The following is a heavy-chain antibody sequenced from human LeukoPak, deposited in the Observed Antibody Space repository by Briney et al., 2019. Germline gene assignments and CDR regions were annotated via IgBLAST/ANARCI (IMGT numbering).Heavy chain of an antibody. D-gene: IGHD3-10*01. Sequence: PSETLSLTCTVSGGSISSGSYYWSWIRQPGGKGLEWIGRIYTSGSTNYNPSLKSRVTISVDTSKNQFSLKLSSVTAADTAVYYCARGQLLWFGEEDRVDYWGQGTLVTVSS. CDR1: GGSISSGSYY. CDR3: ARGQLLWFGEEDRVDY. CDR2: IYTSGST. J-gene: IGHJ4*02. V-gene: IGHV4-61*02.